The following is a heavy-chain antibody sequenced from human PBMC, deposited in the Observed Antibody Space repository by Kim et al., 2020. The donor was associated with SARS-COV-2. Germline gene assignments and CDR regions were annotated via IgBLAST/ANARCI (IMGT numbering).Heavy chain of an antibody. CDR2: T. J-gene: IGHJ6*02. CDR3: ARARLTGMDV. V-gene: IGHV4-59*01. Sequence: TNYNPSLKSRVTISVATSKNQFSLKLSSVTAADTAVYYCARARLTGMDVWGQGTTVTVSS.